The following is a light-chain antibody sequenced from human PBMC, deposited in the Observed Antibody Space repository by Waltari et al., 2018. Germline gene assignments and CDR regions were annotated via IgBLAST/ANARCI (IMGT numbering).Light chain of an antibody. CDR3: CSYAGSYTWV. CDR2: DVS. CDR1: SSDVGGYNY. Sequence: QSALTQPRSVSGSPGQSVTISCTGTSSDVGGYNYVSWYQQHPGKAPKLMIYDVSKRPSGVRNRFSGFKSGNTASLTTAGLQAEDDADYYCCSYAGSYTWVFGGGTKLTVL. V-gene: IGLV2-11*01. J-gene: IGLJ3*02.